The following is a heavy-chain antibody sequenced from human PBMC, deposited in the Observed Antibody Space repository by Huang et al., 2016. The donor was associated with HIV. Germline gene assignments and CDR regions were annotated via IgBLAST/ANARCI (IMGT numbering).Heavy chain of an antibody. J-gene: IGHJ6*02. CDR1: GFTFTSSA. CDR2: IVGGSGKT. D-gene: IGHD6-19*01. Sequence: QMQLVQSGPEVKKPGTSVKVSCKASGFTFTSSAVQWVRQARGQRLEWLGWIVGGSGKTNYAQKFQERVTITRDMSTSTAYMELSSLRSEDTAVYYCAAYTSGPAGYYYYYDMDVWGQGTTVTVSS. CDR3: AAYTSGPAGYYYYYDMDV. V-gene: IGHV1-58*01.